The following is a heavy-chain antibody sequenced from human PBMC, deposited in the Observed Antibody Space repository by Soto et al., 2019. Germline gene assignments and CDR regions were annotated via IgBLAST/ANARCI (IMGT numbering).Heavy chain of an antibody. CDR1: GFTFSSYG. J-gene: IGHJ6*02. Sequence: LRLSCAASGFTFSSYGMHWVRQAPGKGLEWVAVISYDGSNKYYADSVKGRFTISRDNSKNTLYLQMNSLRAEDTAVYYCAKGLAAAGIYYYGMDVWGQGTTVTVSS. D-gene: IGHD6-13*01. V-gene: IGHV3-30*18. CDR3: AKGLAAAGIYYYGMDV. CDR2: ISYDGSNK.